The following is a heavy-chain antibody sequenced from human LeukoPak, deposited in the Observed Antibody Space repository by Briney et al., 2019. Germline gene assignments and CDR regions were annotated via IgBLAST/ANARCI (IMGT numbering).Heavy chain of an antibody. CDR3: ARGFGGGSFAFDY. CDR1: GFTFSDYY. D-gene: IGHD2-15*01. CDR2: ISSSSSYT. J-gene: IGHJ4*02. V-gene: IGHV3-11*06. Sequence: GGSLRLSCAASGFTFSDYYMSWICQAPGKGLEWVSYISSSSSYTNYADSVKGRFTISRDNAKNSLYLQMNSLRAEDTAVYYCARGFGGGSFAFDYWGQGTLVTVSS.